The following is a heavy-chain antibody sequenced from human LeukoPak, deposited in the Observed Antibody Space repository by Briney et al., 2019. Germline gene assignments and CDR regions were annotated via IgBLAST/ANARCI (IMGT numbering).Heavy chain of an antibody. CDR3: ARDEGVGERGAY. CDR1: GGTFSSYA. J-gene: IGHJ4*02. D-gene: IGHD3-16*01. Sequence: WASVKVSCKASGGTFSSYAISWVRQAPGQGLEWMGWISAYNGDTNYAQKLQDRVTMTTDTSTSTAYMELRSLRSDDTAMYYCARDEGVGERGAYWGQGTLVTVSS. V-gene: IGHV1-18*01. CDR2: ISAYNGDT.